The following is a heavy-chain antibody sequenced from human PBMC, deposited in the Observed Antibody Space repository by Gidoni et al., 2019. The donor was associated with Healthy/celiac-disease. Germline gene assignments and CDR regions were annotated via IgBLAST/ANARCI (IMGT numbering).Heavy chain of an antibody. D-gene: IGHD3-3*01. V-gene: IGHV2-26*01. J-gene: IGHJ6*02. CDR1: GFSLSNARMG. CDR2: IFSNDEK. Sequence: QVTFKESGPVLVKPTETLTLTCTVSGFSLSNARMGVSWIRQPPGKALEWLAHIFSNDEKSYSTSLKSRLTISKDTSKSQVVLTMTNMDPVDTATYYCARIPLNTIFGVVPFYYYYGMDVWGQGTTVTVSS. CDR3: ARIPLNTIFGVVPFYYYYGMDV.